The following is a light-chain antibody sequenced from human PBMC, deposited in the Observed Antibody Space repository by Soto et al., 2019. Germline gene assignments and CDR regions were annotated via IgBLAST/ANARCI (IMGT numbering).Light chain of an antibody. CDR1: SRDVGAYNY. J-gene: IGLJ1*01. CDR3: SYHSNNTPYV. Sequence: QSVLTQPASVSGSPGQSITISCTGTSRDVGAYNYVSWYQQHPGKAPKLMIYEVTNRPSGVPDRFSGSKSGNTASLTISGLPAEDDADYFCSYHSNNTPYVFGTGTNVTVL. CDR2: EVT. V-gene: IGLV2-14*01.